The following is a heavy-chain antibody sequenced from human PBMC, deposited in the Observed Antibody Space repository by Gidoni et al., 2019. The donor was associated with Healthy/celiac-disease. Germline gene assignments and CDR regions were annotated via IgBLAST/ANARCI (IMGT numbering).Heavy chain of an antibody. V-gene: IGHV3-23*01. CDR3: AKASDYYDSSGYGARYYYYYYGMDV. J-gene: IGHJ6*02. D-gene: IGHD3-22*01. CDR1: GFTFSSYA. CDR2: ISGSGGST. Sequence: EVQLLESGGGLVQPGGSLRLSCAASGFTFSSYAISWVRPAPGKGLEWVSAISGSGGSTYYADSVKGRFTISRDNSKNTLYLQMNSLRAEDTAVYYCAKASDYYDSSGYGARYYYYYYGMDVWGQGTTVTVSS.